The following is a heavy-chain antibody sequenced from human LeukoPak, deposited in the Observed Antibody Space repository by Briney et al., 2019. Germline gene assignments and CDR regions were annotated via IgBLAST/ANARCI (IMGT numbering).Heavy chain of an antibody. CDR3: ARSSNGGSYYFDY. J-gene: IGHJ4*02. V-gene: IGHV3-48*03. CDR1: GFTFSSYE. Sequence: QTGGSLGLSCAASGFTFSSYEMNWVRQAPGKGLEWGSYISSSGSTIYYADSVKGRFTFSRDNAKNSLYLQMNSLSAEDTAVYYCARSSNGGSYYFDYWGQGTMVTVSS. CDR2: ISSSGSTI. D-gene: IGHD2-15*01.